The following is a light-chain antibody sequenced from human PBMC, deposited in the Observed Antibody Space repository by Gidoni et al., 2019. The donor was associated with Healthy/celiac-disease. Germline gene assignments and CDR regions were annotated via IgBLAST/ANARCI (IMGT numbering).Light chain of an antibody. Sequence: ILPCRASQSISSYLNWYQQKPGKAPKLLIYAASSLQSGVPSRFSGSGSGTDFTLTISSLQPEDFATYYCQQSYSTPLITFGQGTRLEIK. CDR3: QQSYSTPLIT. CDR1: QSISSY. CDR2: AAS. J-gene: IGKJ5*01. V-gene: IGKV1-39*01.